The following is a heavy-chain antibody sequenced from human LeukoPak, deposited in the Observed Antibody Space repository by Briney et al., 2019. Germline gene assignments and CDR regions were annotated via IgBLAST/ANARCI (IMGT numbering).Heavy chain of an antibody. J-gene: IGHJ3*02. Sequence: GGSLRLSCAASGFTFDDYCMGWVRHAPGKGLEWVACINWNGRRTGYVDSVKGRFTISRDNAKKSLYLQMNRLRADDTALYHGASRVAERGAFDIWGQGTMVTVSS. V-gene: IGHV3-20*01. CDR1: GFTFDDYC. CDR3: ASRVAERGAFDI. CDR2: INWNGRRT. D-gene: IGHD1-26*01.